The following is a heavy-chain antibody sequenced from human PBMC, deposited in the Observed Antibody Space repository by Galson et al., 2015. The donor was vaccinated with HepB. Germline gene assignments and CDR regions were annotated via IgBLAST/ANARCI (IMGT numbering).Heavy chain of an antibody. CDR2: ISYDGSNK. D-gene: IGHD3-10*02. CDR3: ARDLSSLFGDLDY. J-gene: IGHJ4*01. Sequence: SLRLSCAASGFTFSSYAMHWVRQAPGKGLEWVAVISYDGSNKYYADSVKGRFTISRDNSKNTLYLQMNSLRAEDTAVYYCARDLSSLFGDLDYWGHGTLVTVSS. CDR1: GFTFSSYA. V-gene: IGHV3-30-3*01.